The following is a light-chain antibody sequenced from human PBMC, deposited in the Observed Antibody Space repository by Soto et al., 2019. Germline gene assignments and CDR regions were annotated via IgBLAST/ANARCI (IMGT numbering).Light chain of an antibody. Sequence: EIVLTQSPGTLSLSPGERATLSCRASQSVSSSYLAWYQQKPGQAPRLLIYGASSRATGIPDRFSGSGSGTDFTLTISRREPEDVAVYYCQQYGSSPQTFGQGTRLEIK. CDR3: QQYGSSPQT. V-gene: IGKV3-20*01. CDR1: QSVSSSY. CDR2: GAS. J-gene: IGKJ5*01.